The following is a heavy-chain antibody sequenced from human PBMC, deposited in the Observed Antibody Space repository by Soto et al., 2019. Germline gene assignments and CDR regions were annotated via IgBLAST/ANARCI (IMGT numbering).Heavy chain of an antibody. V-gene: IGHV3-53*01. CDR2: IYSGGST. CDR1: GFSVSSNY. J-gene: IGHJ6*02. CDR3: VRGWAETTADEGDDYGMDV. D-gene: IGHD1-1*01. Sequence: EVQLVESGGGLIQPGGSLRLSCAASGFSVSSNYLSWVRQAPGKGLEWVSIIYSGGSTDYGDSVKGRFTISRDTLKNTVYLKTNSLRDEDTAVYYCVRGWAETTADEGDDYGMDVWGQGTTVAVSS.